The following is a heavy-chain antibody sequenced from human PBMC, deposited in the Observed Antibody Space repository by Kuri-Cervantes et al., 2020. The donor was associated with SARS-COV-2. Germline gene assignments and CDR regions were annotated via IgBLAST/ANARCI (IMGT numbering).Heavy chain of an antibody. CDR2: INQDGSEK. Sequence: GESLKISCAASGDIFTDAWMSWVRQAPGKGLEWVANINQDGSEKHSVDSVRGRFTISRDDAANSVDLLLNSLRVEDTAVYYCVSENFGVLDSWSQGTLVTVSS. D-gene: IGHD4-17*01. CDR1: GDIFTDAW. J-gene: IGHJ4*02. CDR3: VSENFGVLDS. V-gene: IGHV3-7*01.